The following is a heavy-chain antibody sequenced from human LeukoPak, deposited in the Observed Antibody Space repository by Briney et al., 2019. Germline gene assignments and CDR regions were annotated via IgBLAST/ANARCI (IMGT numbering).Heavy chain of an antibody. CDR1: GYTFTGYY. CDR2: INPKSGDT. D-gene: IGHD6-13*01. J-gene: IGHJ6*02. Sequence: ASVKVSCKASGYTFTGYYMHWVRQAPGQGLEWMGWINPKSGDTNYAQKFQGRVTMTRDTSISTAYMELSRLRSDDTAVYYCARTIAQYSNSWLYFYYGLDVWGQGTTVTVSS. CDR3: ARTIAQYSNSWLYFYYGLDV. V-gene: IGHV1-2*02.